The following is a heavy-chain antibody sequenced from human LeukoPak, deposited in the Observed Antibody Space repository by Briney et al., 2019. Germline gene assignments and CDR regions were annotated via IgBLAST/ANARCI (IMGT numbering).Heavy chain of an antibody. D-gene: IGHD3-22*01. V-gene: IGHV3-23*01. CDR1: GFTFYMYA. CDR3: AKDRPNFHENSGHYYRRDGDS. CDR2: MCGTAGCT. Sequence: GGSLRLSCQASGFTFYMYAMSWVRQAPGKGLEWVASMCGTAGCTFYPDSVKGRLTISRDNSKNVLYLRMNSLTAEDTAIYYCAKDRPNFHENSGHYYRRDGDSWGQGTLVTVSS. J-gene: IGHJ5*01.